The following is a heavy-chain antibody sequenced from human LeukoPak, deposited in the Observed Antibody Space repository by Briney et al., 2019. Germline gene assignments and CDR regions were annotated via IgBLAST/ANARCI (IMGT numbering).Heavy chain of an antibody. CDR2: IYHSGST. CDR1: GGSISSGGYY. D-gene: IGHD6-19*01. Sequence: SETLSLTCTVSGGSISSGGYYWSWIRQPPGKGLEWIGYIYHSGSTYYNPSLKSRVTISVDRSKNQFSLKLSSVTAADTAVYYCARARRPKIAVAGYYFDYWGQGTLVTVSS. J-gene: IGHJ4*02. V-gene: IGHV4-30-2*01. CDR3: ARARRPKIAVAGYYFDY.